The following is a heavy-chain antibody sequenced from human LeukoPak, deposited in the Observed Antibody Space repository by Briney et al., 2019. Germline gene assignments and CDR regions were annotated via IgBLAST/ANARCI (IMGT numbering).Heavy chain of an antibody. CDR1: GFTFSNYG. J-gene: IGHJ5*02. Sequence: ERSLRLSCAASGFTFSNYGMHWIRQAPGKGLEWLSLTTHDGMYTNYADSVKGRFTISADTSKNTVYLQMNSLRPEDTAVYYCTKGGGISANPLDPWGQGTLVIVSS. V-gene: IGHV3-30*18. D-gene: IGHD4-23*01. CDR2: TTHDGMYT. CDR3: TKGGGISANPLDP.